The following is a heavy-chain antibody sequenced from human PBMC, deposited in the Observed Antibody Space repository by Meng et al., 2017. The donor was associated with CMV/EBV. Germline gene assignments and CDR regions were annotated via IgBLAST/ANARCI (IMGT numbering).Heavy chain of an antibody. CDR2: IYYSGST. D-gene: IGHD3-22*01. CDR1: GGSISSSSYY. J-gene: IGHJ5*02. V-gene: IGHV4-39*07. Sequence: SETLSLTCTVSGGSISSSSYYWGWIRQPPGKGLEWIGSIYYSGSTYYNPSLKSRVTISVDTSKNQFSLKLSSVTAADTAMYYCARDGPVMDYDSSGVNWFDPWGQGTLVTVSS. CDR3: ARDGPVMDYDSSGVNWFDP.